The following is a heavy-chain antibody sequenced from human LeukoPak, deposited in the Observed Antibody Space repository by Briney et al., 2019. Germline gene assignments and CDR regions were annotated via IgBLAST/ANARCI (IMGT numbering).Heavy chain of an antibody. CDR1: GFTVSSNY. J-gene: IGHJ6*03. D-gene: IGHD3-22*01. Sequence: GGSLRLSCAASGFTVSSNYMSWVRQAPGKGLEWVSDIYSGGSTYYADSVKGRFTISRDNSKNTLYLQMNSLRAEDTAVYYCARGGRGSGYYTTSYYYYYMDVWGKGTTVTISS. CDR2: IYSGGST. CDR3: ARGGRGSGYYTTSYYYYYMDV. V-gene: IGHV3-66*01.